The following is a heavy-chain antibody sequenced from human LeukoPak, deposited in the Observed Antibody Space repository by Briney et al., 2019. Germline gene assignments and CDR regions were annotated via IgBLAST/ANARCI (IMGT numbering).Heavy chain of an antibody. J-gene: IGHJ4*02. CDR3: ARDGPESSSGYSFDY. D-gene: IGHD3-22*01. CDR1: GFTFSSYG. V-gene: IGHV3-30*03. Sequence: GGSLRLSCAASGFTFSSYGMHWVRQAPGKGLEWVAVISYDGSNKYYADSVKGRFTISRDNSKNTLYLQMNSLRVEDTAVYYCARDGPESSSGYSFDYWGQGTLVTVSS. CDR2: ISYDGSNK.